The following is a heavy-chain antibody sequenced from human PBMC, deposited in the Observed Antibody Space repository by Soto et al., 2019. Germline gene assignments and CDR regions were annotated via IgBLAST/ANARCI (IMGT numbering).Heavy chain of an antibody. D-gene: IGHD3-10*01. J-gene: IGHJ6*02. CDR1: GGSISSYY. CDR2: IYYSGST. CDR3: ARETNYYGSGSPTKYYYGMDV. V-gene: IGHV4-59*01. Sequence: SETLSLTCTVSGGSISSYYWSWIRQPPGKGLEWIGYIYYSGSTNYNPSLKSRVTISVDTSKNQFSLKLSSVTAADTAVYYCARETNYYGSGSPTKYYYGMDVWGQGTTVTVSS.